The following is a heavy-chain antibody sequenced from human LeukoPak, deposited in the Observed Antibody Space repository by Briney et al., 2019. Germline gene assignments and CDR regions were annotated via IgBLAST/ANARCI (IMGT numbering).Heavy chain of an antibody. D-gene: IGHD6-13*01. CDR1: GDSINSGENY. CDR2: INHSGST. J-gene: IGHJ6*02. Sequence: SETLSLTCTVSGDSINSGENYWSWIRQPPGKGLEWIGEINHSGSTNYNPSLKSRVTISVDTSKNQFSLKLSSVTAADTAVYYCARASIAAVYYYYYGMDVWGQGTTVTVSS. CDR3: ARASIAAVYYYYYGMDV. V-gene: IGHV4-34*01.